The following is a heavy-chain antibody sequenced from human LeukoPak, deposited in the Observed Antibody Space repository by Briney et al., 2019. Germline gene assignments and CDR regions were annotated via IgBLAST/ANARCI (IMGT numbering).Heavy chain of an antibody. CDR2: IYTSGST. J-gene: IGHJ4*02. Sequence: SETLSLTCTVSGNSISSGDNYWRWLPQPAGKGLEWIVRIYTSGSTNYNPSLKSRVTISGDTSKNQFSLKLSSVTAADTAVYYCAGNIAVAGVDYWGQGTLVTVSS. CDR3: AGNIAVAGVDY. V-gene: IGHV4-61*02. D-gene: IGHD6-19*01. CDR1: GNSISSGDNY.